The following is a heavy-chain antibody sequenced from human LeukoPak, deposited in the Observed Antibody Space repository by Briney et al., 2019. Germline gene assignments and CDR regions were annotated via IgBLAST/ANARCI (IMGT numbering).Heavy chain of an antibody. CDR1: GGSFSGYY. Sequence: PSETLSLTCAVYGGSFSGYYWSWIRQPPGKGLEWIGEINHSGSTNYNPSLKSRVTISVDTSKNQFSLKLSSVTAADTAVYYCARSLGGLYYYYGMDVWGQGTTVTVSS. J-gene: IGHJ6*02. V-gene: IGHV4-34*01. CDR3: ARSLGGLYYYYGMDV. CDR2: INHSGST. D-gene: IGHD2-15*01.